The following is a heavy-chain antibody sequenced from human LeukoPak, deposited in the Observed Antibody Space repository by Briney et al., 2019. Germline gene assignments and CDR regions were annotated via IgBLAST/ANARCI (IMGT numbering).Heavy chain of an antibody. Sequence: ASVKVPCKASGYTFTNYGISWVRQAPGQGLEWMGWISGYNGKTNYAQKLQGRVAMTTDTSTSTAYMELRSLRSDDTAVYYCARDTGIAVAGTGDFDYWGQGTLVTVSS. J-gene: IGHJ4*02. CDR3: ARDTGIAVAGTGDFDY. CDR1: GYTFTNYG. CDR2: ISGYNGKT. D-gene: IGHD6-13*01. V-gene: IGHV1-18*01.